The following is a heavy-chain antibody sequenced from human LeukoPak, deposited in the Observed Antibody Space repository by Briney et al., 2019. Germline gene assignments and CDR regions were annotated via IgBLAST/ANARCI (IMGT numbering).Heavy chain of an antibody. CDR2: ISSSGNNA. V-gene: IGHV3-23*01. CDR1: GFTFRDAA. CDR3: AKDIQLST. J-gene: IGHJ3*01. Sequence: GGSLRLSCAVSGFTFRDAAMTWVRQAPGKGLEWVSLISSSGNNAYYADSVKGRFTISRDNSKNTLSLQMNSLRVEDTAIYYCAKDIQLSTWGLGAMVTVSS. D-gene: IGHD5-24*01.